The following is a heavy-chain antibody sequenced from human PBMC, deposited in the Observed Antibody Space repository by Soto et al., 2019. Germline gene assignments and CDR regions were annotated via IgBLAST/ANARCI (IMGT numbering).Heavy chain of an antibody. CDR3: QSYVDIVATLVRDYYYGMDV. CDR2: TYYSGST. CDR1: GGSISSSSYY. Sequence: SETLSLTCTVSGGSISSSSYYWGWIRQPPGKGLEWIGSTYYSGSTYYNPSLKSRVIISVDTSKNQFSLKLSSVTAADTAVYYCQSYVDIVATLVRDYYYGMDVWGQGTTVTVSS. V-gene: IGHV4-39*01. J-gene: IGHJ6*02. D-gene: IGHD5-12*01.